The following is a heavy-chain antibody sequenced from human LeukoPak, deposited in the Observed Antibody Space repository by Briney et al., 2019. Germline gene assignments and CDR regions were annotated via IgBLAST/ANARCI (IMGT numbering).Heavy chain of an antibody. CDR1: GFTFSSYA. CDR2: ISGSGGST. Sequence: GGSLRLSCAASGFTFSSYAMSWVRQAPGKGLEWVSAISGSGGSTYYADSVKGRFTISRDNSKNTPYLQMNSLRAEDTAVYYCAKDQRVGVTKLRSYFDYWGQGTLVTVSS. D-gene: IGHD4-17*01. V-gene: IGHV3-23*01. J-gene: IGHJ4*02. CDR3: AKDQRVGVTKLRSYFDY.